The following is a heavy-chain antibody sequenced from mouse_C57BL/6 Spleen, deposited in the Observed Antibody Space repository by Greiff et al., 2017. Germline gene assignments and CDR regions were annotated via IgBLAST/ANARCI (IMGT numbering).Heavy chain of an antibody. Sequence: VQLQQSGPELVKPGASVKMSCKASGYTFTDYNMHWVKQSHGKSLEWIGYINPNNGGTSYNQKFKGKATLTVNKSSSTAYMELRSLTSEDSAVYSCASTGGGYYFDYWGQGTTLTVSS. V-gene: IGHV1-22*01. J-gene: IGHJ2*01. D-gene: IGHD4-1*02. CDR2: INPNNGGT. CDR3: ASTGGGYYFDY. CDR1: GYTFTDYN.